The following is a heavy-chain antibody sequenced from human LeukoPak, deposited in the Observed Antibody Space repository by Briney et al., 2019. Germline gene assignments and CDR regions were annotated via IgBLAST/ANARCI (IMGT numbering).Heavy chain of an antibody. CDR3: ARARSNYDDYYYYYMDV. Sequence: PSETLSLTCTVSGYSISSGYYWGWIRQPPGKGLEWIGSIYHSGRTYYNPSLKSRVTISVDTSKNQFSLKLSSVTAADTAVYYCARARSNYDDYYYYYMDVWGKGTTVTVSS. V-gene: IGHV4-38-2*02. CDR2: IYHSGRT. D-gene: IGHD4-11*01. CDR1: GYSISSGYY. J-gene: IGHJ6*03.